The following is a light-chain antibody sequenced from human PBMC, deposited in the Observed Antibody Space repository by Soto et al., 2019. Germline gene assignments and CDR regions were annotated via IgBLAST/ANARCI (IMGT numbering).Light chain of an antibody. CDR1: QSVSSN. V-gene: IGKV3-15*01. Sequence: EIVMTQSPATLSVSPGERATLSCRASQSVSSNLAWYQQKPCQAPRRLIYGASTRATGIPARFSGSGSGTEFTLTISSLQSEDFAVYYCQQYNNSPPCTFGQGTKVEIK. J-gene: IGKJ1*01. CDR2: GAS. CDR3: QQYNNSPPCT.